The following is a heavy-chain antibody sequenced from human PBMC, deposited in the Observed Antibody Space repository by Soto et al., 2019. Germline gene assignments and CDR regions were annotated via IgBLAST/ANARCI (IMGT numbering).Heavy chain of an antibody. D-gene: IGHD1-26*01. CDR3: ARDSAEYSGGHAPRSPFDY. CDR2: IKQDGSEK. Sequence: GGSLRLSCAASGFTFSSYWMSWVRQAPGKGLEWVANIKQDGSEKYYVDSVKGRFTISRDNAKNSLYLQMNSLRAEDTAVYYWARDSAEYSGGHAPRSPFDYWGQGTLVTVSS. CDR1: GFTFSSYW. J-gene: IGHJ4*02. V-gene: IGHV3-7*05.